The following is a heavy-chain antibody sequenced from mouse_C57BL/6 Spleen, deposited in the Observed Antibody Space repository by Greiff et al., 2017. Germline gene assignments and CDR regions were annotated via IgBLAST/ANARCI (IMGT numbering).Heavy chain of an antibody. J-gene: IGHJ2*01. CDR1: GYTFTSYW. CDR2: IDPSDSET. V-gene: IGHV1-52*01. CDR3: ARGRYFDY. Sequence: VKLQQPGAELVRPGSSVKLSCKASGYTFTSYWMHWVKQRPIQGLEWIGNIDPSDSETHYNQKFKDKATLTVDKSSSTAYMQLSSLTSEDSAVYYCARGRYFDYWGQGTTLTVSS.